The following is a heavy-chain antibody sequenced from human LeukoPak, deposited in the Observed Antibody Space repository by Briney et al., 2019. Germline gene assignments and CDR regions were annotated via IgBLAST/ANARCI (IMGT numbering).Heavy chain of an antibody. J-gene: IGHJ4*01. V-gene: IGHV3-11*03. D-gene: IGHD4/OR15-4a*01. CDR2: ISGINSYT. Sequence: GGSLRLSCAASGFTFSDYYITWIRQAPGKGLEWLSYISGINSYTNYADSVKGRFTISRDNAKNSLYLQMNSLRAEDTAVYYCAAFYYSAFFDYWGLGTLVTVSS. CDR1: GFTFSDYY. CDR3: AAFYYSAFFDY.